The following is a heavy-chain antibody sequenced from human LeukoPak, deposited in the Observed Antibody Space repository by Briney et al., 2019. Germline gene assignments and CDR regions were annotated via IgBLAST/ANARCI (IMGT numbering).Heavy chain of an antibody. CDR2: LKSDGSST. CDR1: GFNLSSFY. CDR3: ARTTLETQYFDR. D-gene: IGHD1-1*01. V-gene: IGHV3-74*03. J-gene: IGHJ4*02. Sequence: PGGSLRLSCALSGFNLSSFYIDWDRQGPGKGPVWVSRLKSDGSSTKYADSVKGRFTISRDDAKNTLYLQMTSLRVEDAAVYYCARTTLETQYFDRWGQGTLVTVSS.